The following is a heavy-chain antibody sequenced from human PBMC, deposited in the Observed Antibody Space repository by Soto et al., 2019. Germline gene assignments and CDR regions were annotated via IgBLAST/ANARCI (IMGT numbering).Heavy chain of an antibody. Sequence: QLVESGGGVVQPGRSLRLSCAASGFTFSSYAMHWVRQAPGKGLEWVAVVSYDGRNKYYADSVKGRFTISRDNSKNTLYLQVNGRRAEDTAVYYCAREIERLLGYWGQGTLVTVSS. V-gene: IGHV3-30-3*01. J-gene: IGHJ4*02. CDR2: VSYDGRNK. D-gene: IGHD3-3*01. CDR1: GFTFSSYA. CDR3: AREIERLLGY.